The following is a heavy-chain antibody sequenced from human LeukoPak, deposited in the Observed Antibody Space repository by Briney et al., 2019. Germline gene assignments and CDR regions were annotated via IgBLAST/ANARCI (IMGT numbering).Heavy chain of an antibody. CDR3: ATKRGYNYGLDY. D-gene: IGHD5-18*01. J-gene: IGHJ4*02. CDR2: IWYDGSNK. Sequence: PGGSLRLSCAASGFTFSSYGMHWVRQAPGKGLEWGAVIWYDGSNKYYADSVKGRFTISRDNSKNTLYLQMNSLRAEDTAVYYCATKRGYNYGLDYWGQGTLVTVSS. CDR1: GFTFSSYG. V-gene: IGHV3-33*01.